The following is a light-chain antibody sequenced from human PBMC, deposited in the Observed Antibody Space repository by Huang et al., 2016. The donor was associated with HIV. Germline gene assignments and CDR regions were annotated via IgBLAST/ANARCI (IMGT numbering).Light chain of an antibody. CDR1: QSVSNN. CDR2: GAS. V-gene: IGKV3-15*01. Sequence: EIVMTQSPATLSVSPGESATLSCRASQSVSNNLAWYQQKPGLAPTLLIYGASTRATGIPARVSGSGAGTRFTLTISSLQSEDFAVYYGQQYNNWPPEYTFGQGTKLEIK. J-gene: IGKJ2*01. CDR3: QQYNNWPPEYT.